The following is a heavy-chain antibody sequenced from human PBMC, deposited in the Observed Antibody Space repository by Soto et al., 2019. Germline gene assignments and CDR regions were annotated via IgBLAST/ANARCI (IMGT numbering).Heavy chain of an antibody. CDR3: AKLVYGNEPSGATTGY. D-gene: IGHD1-26*01. Sequence: PGGSLRLSCAASGFTFSSYGMHWVRQAPGKGLEWVAVISYDGSNKYYADSVKGRFTISRDNSKNTLYLQMNSLRAEDTAVYYCAKLVYGNEPSGATTGYWGQGTLVTVSS. CDR2: ISYDGSNK. CDR1: GFTFSSYG. V-gene: IGHV3-30*18. J-gene: IGHJ4*02.